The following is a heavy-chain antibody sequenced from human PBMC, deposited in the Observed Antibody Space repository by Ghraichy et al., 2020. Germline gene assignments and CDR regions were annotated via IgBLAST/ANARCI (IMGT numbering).Heavy chain of an antibody. CDR1: GFTFSSYS. CDR2: ISSSSSYI. CDR3: ARVQMATILGEMDY. V-gene: IGHV3-21*01. J-gene: IGHJ4*02. Sequence: GESLNISCAASGFTFSSYSMNWVRQAPGKGLEWVSSISSSSSYIYYADSVKGRFTISRDNAKNSLYLQMNSLRAEDTAVYYCARVQMATILGEMDYWGQGTLVTVSS. D-gene: IGHD5-24*01.